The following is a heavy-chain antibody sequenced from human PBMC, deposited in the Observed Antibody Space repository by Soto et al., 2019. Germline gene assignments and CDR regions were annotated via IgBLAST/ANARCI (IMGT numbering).Heavy chain of an antibody. CDR3: ARKFGYSDSDGISLGY. CDR1: GYTFIGYY. Sequence: GASVKVSCKASGYTFIGYYIQWVRQAPGQRPEWMGWINPDNGDTKYAQKFQGRVTMTRDTASTKVFMELRGLTSDDTAVYFCARKFGYSDSDGISLGYWGKGTPVTGSS. J-gene: IGHJ4*01. D-gene: IGHD3-22*01. V-gene: IGHV1-2*02. CDR2: INPDNGDT.